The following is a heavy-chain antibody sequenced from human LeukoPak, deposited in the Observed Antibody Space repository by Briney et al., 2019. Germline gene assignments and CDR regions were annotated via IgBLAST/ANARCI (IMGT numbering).Heavy chain of an antibody. V-gene: IGHV3-48*04. CDR1: GFTFSTYS. CDR2: ISSSGSTI. J-gene: IGHJ4*02. Sequence: GGSLRLSCAASGFTFSTYSMSWVRQAPGKGLEWVSYISSSGSTIFYADSVKGRFTISRDNAKNSVYLQMNSLRAEDTAVYSCAREGSYYFDYWGQGTLVTVSS. D-gene: IGHD1-26*01. CDR3: AREGSYYFDY.